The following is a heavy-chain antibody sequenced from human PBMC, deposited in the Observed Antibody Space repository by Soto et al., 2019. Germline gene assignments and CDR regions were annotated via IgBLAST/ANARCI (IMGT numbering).Heavy chain of an antibody. CDR1: GFTXSXXG. V-gene: IGHV3-30*18. J-gene: IGHJ3*02. CDR2: ISYDGSNK. D-gene: IGHD3-22*01. Sequence: GGXXRXXXXXXGFTXSXXGMXGVXQAXXXGXXXXXXISYDGSNKYYADSVKGRFTISRDNSKNTLYLQMNSLRAEDTAVYYCAKVPTHRGYYYDSSGPSHDAFDIWGQGTMVTVSS. CDR3: AKVPTHRGYYYDSSGPSHDAFDI.